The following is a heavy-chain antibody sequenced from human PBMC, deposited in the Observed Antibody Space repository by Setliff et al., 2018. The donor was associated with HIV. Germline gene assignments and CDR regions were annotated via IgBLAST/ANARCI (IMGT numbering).Heavy chain of an antibody. V-gene: IGHV1-18*01. CDR3: ARLGSGWSDSYYYAMDV. Sequence: ASVKVSCKASGYTFTGYGISWVRQAPGQGLEWMGWISPYNGHTNYAQNFQGRVTMTTDTSTSRAYMELRSLRSDDTAAYFCARLGSGWSDSYYYAMDVWGQGTTVTVSS. J-gene: IGHJ6*02. CDR2: ISPYNGHT. CDR1: GYTFTGYG. D-gene: IGHD6-19*01.